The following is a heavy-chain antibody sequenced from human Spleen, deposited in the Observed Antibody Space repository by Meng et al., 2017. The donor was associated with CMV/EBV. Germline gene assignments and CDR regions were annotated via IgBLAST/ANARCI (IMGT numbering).Heavy chain of an antibody. D-gene: IGHD2-8*02. CDR3: ARDTGNYFDY. Sequence: SLTCGVSGASISNSNWWTWVRQTPGKGLEWIGEIYRSGTTNYNPSLKSRVTISVDKSKNHFSLNLRSVTAADTALYYCARDTGNYFDYWGQGTLVTVSS. V-gene: IGHV4-4*02. CDR2: IYRSGTT. J-gene: IGHJ4*02. CDR1: GASISNSNW.